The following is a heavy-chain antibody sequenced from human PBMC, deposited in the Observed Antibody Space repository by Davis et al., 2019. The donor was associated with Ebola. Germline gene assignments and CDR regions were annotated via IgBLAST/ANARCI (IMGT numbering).Heavy chain of an antibody. CDR3: ARAGFTVVTPVGY. V-gene: IGHV3-48*01. CDR2: ISSSTTK. CDR1: GFTFSSYS. Sequence: GESLKISCAASGFTFSSYSMNWVRQAPGRGLEWVSYISSSTTKYYADSVKGRFTISRDNSKNTLYLQMNSLRAEDTAVYYCARAGFTVVTPVGYWGQGTLVTVSS. D-gene: IGHD4-23*01. J-gene: IGHJ4*02.